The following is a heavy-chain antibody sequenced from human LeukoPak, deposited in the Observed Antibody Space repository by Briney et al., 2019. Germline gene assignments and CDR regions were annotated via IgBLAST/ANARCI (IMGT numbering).Heavy chain of an antibody. CDR2: IYPDDSDT. V-gene: IGHV5-51*01. J-gene: IGHJ5*02. Sequence: GESLKISCKGSGYRFTNYWIGWVRPMPGKGLEWMGIIYPDDSDTRYSPSFQGQVTISVDQSISTAYLQWSSLKASDSAMYYCARHIRDDYRTLDPWGQGTLVTVSS. CDR1: GYRFTNYW. D-gene: IGHD5-24*01. CDR3: ARHIRDDYRTLDP.